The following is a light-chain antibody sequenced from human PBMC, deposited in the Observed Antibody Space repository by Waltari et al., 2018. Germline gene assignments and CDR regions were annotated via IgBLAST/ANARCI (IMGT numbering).Light chain of an antibody. CDR1: QTISSW. V-gene: IGKV1-5*03. Sequence: DIQMTLSPSTLSASGGDRVTITCRASQTISSWLAWYQQKPGKAPKLLIQKASNLENGVPSRFSGSGSGTEFTLTISSLQPDDFATYSCQQYKSFPWTFGQGTKVEVK. CDR2: KAS. CDR3: QQYKSFPWT. J-gene: IGKJ1*01.